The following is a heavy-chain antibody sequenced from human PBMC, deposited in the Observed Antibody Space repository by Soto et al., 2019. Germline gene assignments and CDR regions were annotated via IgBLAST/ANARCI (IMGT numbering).Heavy chain of an antibody. CDR3: ARVGDFWSGYMTYYYYYYYMDV. D-gene: IGHD3-3*01. CDR1: GGSISSYY. V-gene: IGHV4-59*01. J-gene: IGHJ6*03. CDR2: IYYSGST. Sequence: SETLSLTCTVSGGSISSYYWSWIRQPPGKGLEWIGYIYYSGSTNYNPSLKSRVTISVDTSKNQFSLKLSSVTAADTAVYYCARVGDFWSGYMTYYYYYYYMDVWGKGTTVTVSS.